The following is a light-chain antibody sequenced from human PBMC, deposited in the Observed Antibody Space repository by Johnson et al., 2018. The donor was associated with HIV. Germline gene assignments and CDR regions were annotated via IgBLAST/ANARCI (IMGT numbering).Light chain of an antibody. CDR1: SSNVGSSF. V-gene: IGLV1-51*01. J-gene: IGLJ1*01. CDR2: DNN. CDR3: GTWDSSITSYV. Sequence: QPVLTQPPSVSAAPGQTVTISCSGSSSNVGSSFVSWYRQVPGTAPKLLIYDNNKRPSGIPGRFSGSKSGPSATLGITGLQTGDEADYYCGTWDSSITSYVFGAGTKVTVL.